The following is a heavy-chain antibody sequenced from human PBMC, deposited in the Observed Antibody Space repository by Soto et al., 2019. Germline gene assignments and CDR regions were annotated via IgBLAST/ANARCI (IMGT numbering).Heavy chain of an antibody. V-gene: IGHV4-30-2*01. D-gene: IGHD4-17*01. J-gene: IGHJ6*02. CDR1: GGAISSGGYS. Sequence: QLQLQESGSGLVKPSQTLSLTCAVSGGAISSGGYSWSWIRQPPGKGLEWIGYIYHSGYTYYNPALKSRVTILVDRSKNQFSLKLSSVTAAATAVYYCARAHYGDYGYGMDVWGQGTTVNVSS. CDR2: IYHSGYT. CDR3: ARAHYGDYGYGMDV.